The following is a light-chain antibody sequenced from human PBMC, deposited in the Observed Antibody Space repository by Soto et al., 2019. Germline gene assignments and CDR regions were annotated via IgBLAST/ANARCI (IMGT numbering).Light chain of an antibody. CDR3: QTWGTGIEV. V-gene: IGLV4-69*01. J-gene: IGLJ2*01. CDR2: LNSDGSH. CDR1: SGHSSYT. Sequence: QLVLTQSPSASASLGASVKLTCTLSSGHSSYTIAWHQLQPEKGPRYLMTLNSDGSHSKGDGIPDRFSGSSSGAECYLSISSLQSEDEADYYCQTWGTGIEVFGGGTKLTVL.